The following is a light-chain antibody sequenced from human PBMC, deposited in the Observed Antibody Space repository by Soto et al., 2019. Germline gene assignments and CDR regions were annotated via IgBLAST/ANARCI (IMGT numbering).Light chain of an antibody. CDR2: DGS. J-gene: IGLJ2*01. Sequence: QSALTQPASVSGSPGQSITISCTGTSSDVGSYNLVSWYQHHPGKAPKLMIYDGSNRPSGVSTRFSGSKSGNTASLTISGLQADDEADYYCSSYAGAVVFGGGTKRTGL. CDR1: SSDVGSYNL. V-gene: IGLV2-23*01. CDR3: SSYAGAVV.